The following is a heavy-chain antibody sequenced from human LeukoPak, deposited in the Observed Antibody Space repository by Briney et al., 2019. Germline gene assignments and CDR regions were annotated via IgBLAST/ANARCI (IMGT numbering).Heavy chain of an antibody. D-gene: IGHD3-22*01. J-gene: IGHJ4*02. CDR1: AYTFTTYW. CDR2: IYPGDSAT. CDR3: ARPHYYDSSGYYFDY. V-gene: IGHV5-51*01. Sequence: GESLKTSCRGSAYTFTTYWPGWVRQMPGKGLEWMGIIYPGDSATKYSPSIQGQVTISADKSISTAYLQWSSLQASDTAMYYCARPHYYDSSGYYFDYWGQGTLVTVSS.